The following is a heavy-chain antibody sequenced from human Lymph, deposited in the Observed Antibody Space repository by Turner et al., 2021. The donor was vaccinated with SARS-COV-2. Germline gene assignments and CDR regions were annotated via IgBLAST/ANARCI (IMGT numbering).Heavy chain of an antibody. CDR1: GGSISSTS. CDR2: FYKIGSI. J-gene: IGHJ6*02. CDR3: ARHQGSTSGYDHGMNV. D-gene: IGHD1-1*01. V-gene: IGHV4-59*08. Sequence: QVQLLESGLGMVRPSETLSLTCTVSGGSISSTSWSWIRQSPGRGREWIGYFYKIGSIDYNPTLRSRGTISVDTAKIQLSLNLISVTAADTAVYYCARHQGSTSGYDHGMNVWGQGTAVIVSS.